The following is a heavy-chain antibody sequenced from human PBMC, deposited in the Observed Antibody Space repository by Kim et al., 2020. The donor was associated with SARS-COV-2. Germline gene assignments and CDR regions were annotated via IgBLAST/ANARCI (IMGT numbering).Heavy chain of an antibody. CDR1: GDSINSGNYF. Sequence: SETLSLTCIVSGDSINSGNYFWVWIRQPPGKGLEWVGSINRRGSTYYKPSLNSRVTMSVDTSNNHFSLNLNSVTAADTAFYYCARAYSGTYQVADYWCQGTLDTVSS. V-gene: IGHV4-39*02. CDR3: ARAYSGTYQVADY. J-gene: IGHJ4*02. D-gene: IGHD1-26*01. CDR2: INRRGST.